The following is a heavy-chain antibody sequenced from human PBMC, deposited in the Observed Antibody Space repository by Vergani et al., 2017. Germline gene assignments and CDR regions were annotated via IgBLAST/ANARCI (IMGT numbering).Heavy chain of an antibody. CDR3: ARDVNRAATLAD. J-gene: IGHJ4*02. Sequence: QVQLVQSGAEVKKPGASFKFSFQSSGSPFTSYGISWVRQAPGQGLEWMGWISAYNGNTNYAQKLQGSVTMTTDTTTSTAYMELRSLRSDDTAVYYCARDVNRAATLADWGQGTLVTVSS. V-gene: IGHV1-18*04. CDR1: GSPFTSYG. CDR2: ISAYNGNT. D-gene: IGHD2-15*01.